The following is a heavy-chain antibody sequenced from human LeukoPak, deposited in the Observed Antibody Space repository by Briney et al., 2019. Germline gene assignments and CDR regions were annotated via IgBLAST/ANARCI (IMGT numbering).Heavy chain of an antibody. CDR2: ISGSSIYT. CDR3: ARDPPYYDSSGYDYDY. Sequence: GGSLRLSCSASGFSFSTYSMNWVRQAPGKGLELVSSISGSSIYTYYADSVKGRFTISRDNAKNSLYLQMNSLRAEDTAVYYCARDPPYYDSSGYDYDYWGQGTLVTVSS. CDR1: GFSFSTYS. J-gene: IGHJ4*02. D-gene: IGHD3-22*01. V-gene: IGHV3-21*01.